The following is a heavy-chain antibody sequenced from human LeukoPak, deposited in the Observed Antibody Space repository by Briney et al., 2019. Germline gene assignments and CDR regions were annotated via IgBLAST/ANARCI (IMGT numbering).Heavy chain of an antibody. CDR1: GFSFGDYA. V-gene: IGHV3-23*01. J-gene: IGHJ5*01. Sequence: GGSLRLSCVASGFSFGDYAMSWVRQAPGKGLQWVSQKSGTGGATWYAGFARDRFTISRDNSKKTLYLQMSGLRVEDTAMYYCVKDPRDTYGTNWFVSWGQGTLLIVSS. CDR2: KSGTGGAT. CDR3: VKDPRDTYGTNWFVS. D-gene: IGHD2-21*01.